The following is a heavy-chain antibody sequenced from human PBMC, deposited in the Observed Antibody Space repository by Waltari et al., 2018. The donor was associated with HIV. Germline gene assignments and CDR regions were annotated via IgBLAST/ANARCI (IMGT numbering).Heavy chain of an antibody. V-gene: IGHV4-34*01. CDR2: IHHSGST. Sequence: QVQLQQWGAGLLKPSETLSLTCAVYGGSFSGYYWSWIRQPPGKGLERIGEIHHSGSTTVNPSLSSRVTISVDTSKNQFSLKLSSVTAADTAVYYCARGRFTAKFGHYGMDVWGQGTTVTVSS. CDR3: ARGRFTAKFGHYGMDV. D-gene: IGHD3-10*01. J-gene: IGHJ6*02. CDR1: GGSFSGYY.